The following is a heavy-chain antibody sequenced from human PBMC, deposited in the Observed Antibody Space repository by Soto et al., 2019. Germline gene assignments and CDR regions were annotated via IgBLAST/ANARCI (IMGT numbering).Heavy chain of an antibody. CDR1: GFTFSNAW. Sequence: GGSLRLSCAASGFTFSNAWMSWVRQAPGKGLEWVGRIKSKTDGGTTDYAAPVKGRFTISRGDSKNTLYLQMNSLKTEDTAVYYCTSGTVVTPVDDYWGQRTLVTVSS. CDR3: TSGTVVTPVDDY. J-gene: IGHJ4*02. CDR2: IKSKTDGGTT. D-gene: IGHD2-21*02. V-gene: IGHV3-15*01.